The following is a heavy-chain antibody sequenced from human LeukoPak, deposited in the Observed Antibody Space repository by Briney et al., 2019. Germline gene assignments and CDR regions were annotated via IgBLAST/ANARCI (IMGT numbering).Heavy chain of an antibody. CDR2: IYYSGST. V-gene: IGHV4-31*03. CDR1: GGSISSGGYY. Sequence: PSETLSLTCTVSGGSISSGGYYWSWIRQHPGKGLEWIGYIYYSGSTYYNPSLKSRVTISVDTSKNQFSLKLSSVTAADTAVYYCARDSIVATGVYYFDYWGQGTLVTVS. CDR3: ARDSIVATGVYYFDY. D-gene: IGHD5-12*01. J-gene: IGHJ4*02.